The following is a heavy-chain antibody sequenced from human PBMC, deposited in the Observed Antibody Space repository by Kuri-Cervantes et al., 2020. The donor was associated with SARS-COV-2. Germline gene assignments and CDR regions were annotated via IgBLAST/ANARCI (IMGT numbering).Heavy chain of an antibody. J-gene: IGHJ5*02. CDR2: INPNSGGT. CDR1: GYTFTGYY. Sequence: ASVKVSCKASGYTFTGYYMHWVRQAPGQGLEWMGWINPNSGGTNYAQKFQGRVTMTRDTSISTAYMELSRLRSDDTAVYYCARDFGFSVQLYWFDPWGQGTLVTVSS. CDR3: ARDFGFSVQLYWFDP. V-gene: IGHV1-2*02. D-gene: IGHD5-18*01.